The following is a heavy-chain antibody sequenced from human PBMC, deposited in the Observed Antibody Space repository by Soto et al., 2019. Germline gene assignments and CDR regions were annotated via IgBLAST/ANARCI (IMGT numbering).Heavy chain of an antibody. J-gene: IGHJ6*02. Sequence: GGSLRLSCAASGFTFSNAWMDWVRQAPGKGLEWVGRIKSKTDGGTTDYAAPVKGRFTISRDDSKNTLYLQMNSLKTEDTAVYYCTTGGTVTTNYYYYGMDVWGQGTTVTVSS. CDR1: GFTFSNAW. CDR3: TTGGTVTTNYYYYGMDV. D-gene: IGHD4-17*01. CDR2: IKSKTDGGTT. V-gene: IGHV3-15*07.